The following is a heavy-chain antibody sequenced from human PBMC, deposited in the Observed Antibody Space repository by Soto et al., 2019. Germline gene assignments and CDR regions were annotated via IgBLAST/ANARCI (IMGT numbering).Heavy chain of an antibody. D-gene: IGHD6-6*01. CDR3: ARDVEYSIDY. V-gene: IGHV4-61*01. CDR2: IYYSGST. J-gene: IGHJ4*02. Sequence: QVQLQESGPGLVKPSETLSLTCTVSGGSVSSGSYYWSWIRQPPGKGLEWIGYIYYSGSTNYNPSLKSRVTISVDTSKNQFSLKLSSVTAADTAVYYCARDVEYSIDYWGQGTLVTVSS. CDR1: GGSVSSGSYY.